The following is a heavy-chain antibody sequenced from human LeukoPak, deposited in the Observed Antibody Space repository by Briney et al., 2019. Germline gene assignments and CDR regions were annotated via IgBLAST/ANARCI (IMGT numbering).Heavy chain of an antibody. CDR3: ARFGEFDY. V-gene: IGHV1-69*13. CDR1: GYTFTGYY. Sequence: SVKVSCKASGYTFTGYYMHWVRQAPGQGLEWMGGIIPIFGTANYAQKFQGRVTITADESTSTAYMELSSLRSEDTAVYYCARFGEFDYWGQGTLVTVSS. J-gene: IGHJ4*02. CDR2: IIPIFGTA. D-gene: IGHD3-10*01.